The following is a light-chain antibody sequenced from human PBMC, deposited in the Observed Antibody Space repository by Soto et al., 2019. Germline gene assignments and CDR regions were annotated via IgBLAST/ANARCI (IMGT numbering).Light chain of an antibody. V-gene: IGLV1-44*01. CDR2: SNN. CDR1: SSNIGRNT. CDR3: AAWDDSLIGQL. Sequence: QSVLTQPPSASGTPGQRVTISCSGSSSNIGRNTVTWYQQLPGTAPNFLIHSNNQRPSGVPDRFSGSRSGTSASLAISGLQSGDDADYYCAAWDDSLIGQLFGGGTKLTVL. J-gene: IGLJ2*01.